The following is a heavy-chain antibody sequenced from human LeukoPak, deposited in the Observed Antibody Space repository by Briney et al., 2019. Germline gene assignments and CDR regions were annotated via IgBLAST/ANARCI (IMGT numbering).Heavy chain of an antibody. Sequence: GGSLRLSCAASGFTFSSYAMSWVRQAPGKGLEWVSAISGSGGSTYYADSVKGRFTISRDNSKNTLYLQMNSLRAEDTAVYYCAREPPGYYGSGSYYGMDVWGQGTTVTVSS. CDR3: AREPPGYYGSGSYYGMDV. V-gene: IGHV3-23*01. J-gene: IGHJ6*02. CDR2: ISGSGGST. D-gene: IGHD3-10*01. CDR1: GFTFSSYA.